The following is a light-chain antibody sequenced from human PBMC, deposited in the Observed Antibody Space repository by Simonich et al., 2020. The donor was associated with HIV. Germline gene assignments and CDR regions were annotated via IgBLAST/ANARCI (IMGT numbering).Light chain of an antibody. CDR1: QGISNS. V-gene: IGKV1-NL1*01. J-gene: IGKJ4*01. CDR3: QQYDNWPT. CDR2: AAS. Sequence: DIQMTQSPSSLSASVGDRVTITCRASQGISNSLAWYQQKPGKAPKLLLYAASRLESGVPSRFSGSGSGTDYTLTISSLQPEDFAVYFCQQYDNWPTFGGGTKVEIK.